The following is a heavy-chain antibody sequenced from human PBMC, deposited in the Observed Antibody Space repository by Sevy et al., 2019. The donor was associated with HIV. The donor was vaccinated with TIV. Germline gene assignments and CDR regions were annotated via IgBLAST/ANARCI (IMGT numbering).Heavy chain of an antibody. D-gene: IGHD1-26*01. CDR2: ISGGNSTT. J-gene: IGHJ6*03. CDR3: ARDPYSGNYYDYFYHMDV. Sequence: GGSLRLSCLASEFTFSNYAMNWVRQAPGKGLEWLSYISGGNSTTYYADSVKGRFTISRDNAKNSLYLQMNSLRAEDTAVYYCARDPYSGNYYDYFYHMDVWGKGTTVTVSS. CDR1: EFTFSNYA. V-gene: IGHV3-48*01.